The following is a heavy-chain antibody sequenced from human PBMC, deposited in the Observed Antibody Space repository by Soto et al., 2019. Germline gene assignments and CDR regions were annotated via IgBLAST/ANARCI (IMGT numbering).Heavy chain of an antibody. J-gene: IGHJ6*02. CDR1: GFTFSDYY. CDR3: ARSPLLFTDYYYGMDV. CDR2: ISSSGSTI. Sequence: PGGSLRLSCAASGFTFSDYYMSWIRQAPGKGLEWVSYISSSGSTIYYADSVKGRFTISRDNAKNSLYLQMNSLRAEDTAVYYCARSPLLFTDYYYGMDVWGQGTTVTVSS. D-gene: IGHD3-16*01. V-gene: IGHV3-11*01.